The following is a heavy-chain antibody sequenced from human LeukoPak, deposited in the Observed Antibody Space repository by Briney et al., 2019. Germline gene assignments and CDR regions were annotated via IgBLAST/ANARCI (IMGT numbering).Heavy chain of an antibody. CDR1: GFTFSSSW. D-gene: IGHD3-10*01. CDR3: ARAKPKNMVRGLIMRRESRYYFDY. Sequence: GGSLRLSCAASGFTFSSSWMSWVRQAPGKGLEWVSVIYSGGSTYYADSVKGRFTISRDNSKSTLYIQMNSLRAEDTAVYYCARAKPKNMVRGLIMRRESRYYFDYWGQGTLVTVSS. J-gene: IGHJ4*02. CDR2: IYSGGST. V-gene: IGHV3-53*01.